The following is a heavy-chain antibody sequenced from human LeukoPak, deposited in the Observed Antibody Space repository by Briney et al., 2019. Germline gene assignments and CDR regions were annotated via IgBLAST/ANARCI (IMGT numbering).Heavy chain of an antibody. CDR3: ARGDDYGGSPFDY. J-gene: IGHJ4*02. D-gene: IGHD4-23*01. CDR1: GFTVSSNY. V-gene: IGHV3-66*02. Sequence: PGGSLRLSCAASGFTVSSNYMSWVRQAPGKGLEWVSVICSGGSTYYADSVKGRFTISRDNSKNTLYLQMNSLRAEDTAVYYCARGDDYGGSPFDYWGQGTLVTVSS. CDR2: ICSGGST.